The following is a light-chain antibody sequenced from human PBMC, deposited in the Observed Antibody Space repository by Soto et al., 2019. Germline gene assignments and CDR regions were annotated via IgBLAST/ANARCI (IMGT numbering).Light chain of an antibody. CDR3: QQRSNWPRT. CDR1: QIIANN. CDR2: RAS. Sequence: EIVLIQSPSTLSASPGERATLSCRASQIIANNLAWYQQKPGQAPRLLIYRASTRAPGIPARFSGSGSGTDFTLTISNLEPEDFALYYCQQRSNWPRTFGQGAKADI. V-gene: IGKV3-11*01. J-gene: IGKJ1*01.